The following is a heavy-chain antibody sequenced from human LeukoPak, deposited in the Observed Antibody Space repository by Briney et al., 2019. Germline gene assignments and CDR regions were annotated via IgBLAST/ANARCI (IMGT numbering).Heavy chain of an antibody. V-gene: IGHV1-2*02. CDR1: GYTFTGYY. CDR3: ARDRYGYYYDSSGYYPDY. Sequence: ASVKVSCKASGYTFTGYYMHWVRQAPGQGLEWMGWINPNSGGTNYAQKFQGRVTMTRDTSISTAYMELSRLRSDDTAVYYCARDRYGYYYDSSGYYPDYWGQGTLVTVSS. D-gene: IGHD3-22*01. J-gene: IGHJ4*02. CDR2: INPNSGGT.